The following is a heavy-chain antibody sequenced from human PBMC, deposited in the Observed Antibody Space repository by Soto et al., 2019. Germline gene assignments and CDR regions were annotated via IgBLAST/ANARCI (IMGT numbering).Heavy chain of an antibody. V-gene: IGHV3-30-3*01. Sequence: PGGSLRLSCAASGVTFSSYAMHWVRQAPGKGLEWVAVISYDGSNKYYADSVKGRFTISRDNSKNTLYLQMNSLRAEDTAVYYCARDLRPAREYSSSSPPGYWGQGTLVTVSS. CDR3: ARDLRPAREYSSSSPPGY. CDR2: ISYDGSNK. D-gene: IGHD6-6*01. J-gene: IGHJ4*02. CDR1: GVTFSSYA.